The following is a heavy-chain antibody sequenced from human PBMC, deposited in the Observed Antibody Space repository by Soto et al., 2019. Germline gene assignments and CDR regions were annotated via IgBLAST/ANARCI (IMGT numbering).Heavy chain of an antibody. CDR3: ARDLAVVLVDY. CDR1: GYTFTRYG. Sequence: QVQLVQSGAEVKKPGASVKVSCKAAGYTFTRYGISWVRQAPGQGLEWMGWISAYNGNTNYAQKLQGRVTMTTDTSTSTAYMELTSLRADDTAGYYGARDLAVVLVDYWGQGTLVTVSS. D-gene: IGHD2-2*01. CDR2: ISAYNGNT. J-gene: IGHJ4*02. V-gene: IGHV1-18*01.